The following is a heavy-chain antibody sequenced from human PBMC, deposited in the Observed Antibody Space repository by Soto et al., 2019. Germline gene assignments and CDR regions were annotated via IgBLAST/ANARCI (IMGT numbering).Heavy chain of an antibody. V-gene: IGHV4-34*01. Sequence: SETLSLTCAVYGGSFSGYYWSWIRQPPGKGLEWIGEINHSGSTNYNPSLKSRVTISVDTSKNQFSLKLSSVTAADTAVYYCARLKRSSSWSDYYYYYGMDVWG. CDR3: ARLKRSSSWSDYYYYYGMDV. J-gene: IGHJ6*01. D-gene: IGHD6-13*01. CDR1: GGSFSGYY. CDR2: INHSGST.